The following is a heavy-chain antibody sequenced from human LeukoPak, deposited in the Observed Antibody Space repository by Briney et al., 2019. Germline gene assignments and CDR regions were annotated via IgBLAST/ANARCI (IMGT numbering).Heavy chain of an antibody. V-gene: IGHV3-9*03. CDR1: GFTFDDYA. CDR3: ARDISVAGTGGYFDY. Sequence: PGGSLRLSCAASGFTFDDYAMHWVRQAPGKGLEWVSGISWNSGSIGYADSVKGRFTISRDNAKNSLYLQMNSLRAEDMALYYCARDISVAGTGGYFDYWGQGTLVTVSS. J-gene: IGHJ4*02. CDR2: ISWNSGSI. D-gene: IGHD6-19*01.